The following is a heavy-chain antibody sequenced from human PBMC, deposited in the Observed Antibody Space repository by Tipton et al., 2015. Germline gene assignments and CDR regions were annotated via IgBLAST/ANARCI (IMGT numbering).Heavy chain of an antibody. J-gene: IGHJ4*02. CDR2: IYPGDSDT. Sequence: QLVQSGAEVKKPGESLKISCQGSGYSFTTYWIGWVRQMPGKGLEWMGIIYPGDSDTRYSPSFQGQVTISADGSISTAYLQWSSLKASDTAMFYCARGRYCSGGRCYFDYWGQGTLVPVSS. D-gene: IGHD2-15*01. V-gene: IGHV5-51*03. CDR1: GYSFTTYW. CDR3: ARGRYCSGGRCYFDY.